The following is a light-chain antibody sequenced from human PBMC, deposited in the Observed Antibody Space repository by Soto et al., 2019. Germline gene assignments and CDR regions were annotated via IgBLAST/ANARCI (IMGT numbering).Light chain of an antibody. CDR1: QSISSW. CDR2: EVS. CDR3: QQSYSTPWT. V-gene: IGKV1-39*01. Sequence: DIQMTQSPSTLSASVGDRVTITCRASQSISSWLAWYQQKPGKAPNLLIYEVSTLQSGVPSRFSGGGSGTDFTLTITSLQPEDVATYYCQQSYSTPWTFGQGTKVDIK. J-gene: IGKJ1*01.